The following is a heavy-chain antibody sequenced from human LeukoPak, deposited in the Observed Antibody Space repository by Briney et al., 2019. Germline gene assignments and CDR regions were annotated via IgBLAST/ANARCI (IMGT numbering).Heavy chain of an antibody. J-gene: IGHJ4*02. CDR2: ISSSGSTI. Sequence: GGSLRLSCAASGFTFSDYYMSWIRQAPGEGLEWVSYISSSGSTIYYADSVKGRFTISRDDAKNSLYLQMNSLRAEDTAVYYCARGKRWEHPFDYWGQGTLVTVSS. CDR3: ARGKRWEHPFDY. D-gene: IGHD1-26*01. CDR1: GFTFSDYY. V-gene: IGHV3-11*04.